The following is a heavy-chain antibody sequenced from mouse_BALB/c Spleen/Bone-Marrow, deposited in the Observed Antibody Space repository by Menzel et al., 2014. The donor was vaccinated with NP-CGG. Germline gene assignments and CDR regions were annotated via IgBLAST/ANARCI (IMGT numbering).Heavy chain of an antibody. V-gene: IGHV1-4*01. CDR1: GYTFTRYT. Sequence: VHLQQSGAELARPGASVKMSCQASGYTFTRYTMHWEKKRPGQGLEWIGYIIPNSGYSNYNQKFKDKATLTADKSSSTVYMQLSSLTSEDSAVYYCTIRYYAMDYWGQGTSVTVSS. CDR3: TIRYYAMDY. CDR2: IIPNSGYS. J-gene: IGHJ4*01. D-gene: IGHD1-1*01.